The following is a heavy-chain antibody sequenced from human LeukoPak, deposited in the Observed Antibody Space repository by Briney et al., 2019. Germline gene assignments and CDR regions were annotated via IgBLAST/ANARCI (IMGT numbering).Heavy chain of an antibody. V-gene: IGHV4-4*02. D-gene: IGHD2-2*01. Sequence: MASETLSLTCAVSGGSISSSNRWSWVRQPPGKGLEWIGEIYHSGSTNYNPSLKSRVTISVDKSKNQFSLKLSSVTAADTAVYYCARDVRYCSSTSCYSLFNYWGQGTLVTVSS. J-gene: IGHJ4*02. CDR1: GGSISSSNR. CDR2: IYHSGST. CDR3: ARDVRYCSSTSCYSLFNY.